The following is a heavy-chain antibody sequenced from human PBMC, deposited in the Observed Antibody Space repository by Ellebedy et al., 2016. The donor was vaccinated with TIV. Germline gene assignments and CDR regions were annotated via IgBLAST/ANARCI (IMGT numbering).Heavy chain of an antibody. CDR3: ARNSGDCSGGSCNSGYYGMDV. CDR1: GGSISSSSYY. CDR2: IYYSGST. J-gene: IGHJ6*02. V-gene: IGHV4-39*07. Sequence: SETLSLTCTVSGGSISSSSYYWGWIRQPPGKGLEWIGSIYYSGSTYYNPSLKSRVTISVDTSKNQFSLKLSSVTAADTAVYYCARNSGDCSGGSCNSGYYGMDVWGQGTTVTVSS. D-gene: IGHD2-15*01.